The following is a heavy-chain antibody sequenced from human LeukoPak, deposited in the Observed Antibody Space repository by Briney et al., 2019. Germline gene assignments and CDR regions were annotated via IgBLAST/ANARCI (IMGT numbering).Heavy chain of an antibody. J-gene: IGHJ5*02. CDR3: AMSNTVRRPFFDP. V-gene: IGHV4-59*02. CDR1: DDSVNTYY. D-gene: IGHD4-11*01. Sequence: PETLSLTCIGSDDSVNTYYCSWIRQAPGKGLEWIGYIYNRGSTKYNPSLKSRATISVDTSKNQFSLKLTSVTAADTAVYDCAMSNTVRRPFFDPWGQGTLVTVSS. CDR2: IYNRGST.